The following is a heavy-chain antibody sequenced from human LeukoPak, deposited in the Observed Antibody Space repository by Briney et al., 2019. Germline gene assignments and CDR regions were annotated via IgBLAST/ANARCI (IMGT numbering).Heavy chain of an antibody. CDR3: ARDVYSSSWYVPTDY. V-gene: IGHV3-7*01. Sequence: GGSLRLSCAASGFTFSSYWKSWVRQAPGKGLEWVANIKQDGSEKYYVDSVKGRFTISRDNAKNSLYLQMNSLRAEDTAVYYCARDVYSSSWYVPTDYWGQGTLVTVSS. CDR1: GFTFSSYW. D-gene: IGHD6-13*01. J-gene: IGHJ4*02. CDR2: IKQDGSEK.